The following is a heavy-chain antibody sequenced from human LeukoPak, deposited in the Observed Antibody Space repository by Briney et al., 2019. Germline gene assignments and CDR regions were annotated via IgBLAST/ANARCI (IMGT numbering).Heavy chain of an antibody. CDR1: GYTFTGYY. CDR3: ARSRWHGIAVSPKRY. V-gene: IGHV1-2*02. J-gene: IGHJ4*02. CDR2: INPNSGGT. Sequence: EASVKVSCKASGYTFTGYYMHWVRQAPGQGLEWMGWINPNSGGTNYAQKFQGRVTMTRDTSISTAYMELSRLRSDDTAVYYCARSRWHGIAVSPKRYWGQGTLVTASS. D-gene: IGHD6-19*01.